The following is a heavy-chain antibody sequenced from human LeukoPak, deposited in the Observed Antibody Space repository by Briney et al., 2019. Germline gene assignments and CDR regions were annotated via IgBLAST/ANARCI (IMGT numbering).Heavy chain of an antibody. CDR3: ARSYSSGWYAPIDY. CDR2: ISFDGSNK. Sequence: GRSLRLSCAASGFTFSSYTIHWVRQPPGKGLEWVAVISFDGSNKYYADSVKGRFTISRDNSKNTLYLQMNSLRAEDTAVYYCARSYSSGWYAPIDYWGQGTLVTVSS. V-gene: IGHV3-30-3*01. CDR1: GFTFSSYT. D-gene: IGHD6-19*01. J-gene: IGHJ4*02.